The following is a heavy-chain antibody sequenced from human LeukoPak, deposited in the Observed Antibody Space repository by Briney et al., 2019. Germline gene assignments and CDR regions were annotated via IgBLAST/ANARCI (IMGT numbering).Heavy chain of an antibody. D-gene: IGHD6-19*01. CDR1: GGTFSSYA. J-gene: IGHJ4*02. CDR3: ARDGVRLAAVAAPWYFDY. CDR2: IIPIFGTA. V-gene: IGHV1-69*05. Sequence: ASVKVSCKASGGTFSSYAISWVRQAPGQGLKWMGGIIPIFGTANYAQKFQGRVTITTDESTSTAYMELSSLRSEDTAVYYCARDGVRLAAVAAPWYFDYWGQGTLVTVSS.